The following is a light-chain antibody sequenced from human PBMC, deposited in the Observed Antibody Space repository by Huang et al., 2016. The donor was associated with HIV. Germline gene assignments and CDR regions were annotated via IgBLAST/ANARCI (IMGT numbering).Light chain of an antibody. V-gene: IGKV1-39*01. J-gene: IGKJ4*01. CDR2: GAS. CDR1: QSISSY. CDR3: QQSYSTPIT. Sequence: DIQMTQSPSSLSASVGDRVTITCRASQSISSYLSWYQQKPGKAPKLLIYGASSVQSGVSSRFSGSGSGTDFALTISSLLPEDFATYYCQQSYSTPITFGGGTEVEIK.